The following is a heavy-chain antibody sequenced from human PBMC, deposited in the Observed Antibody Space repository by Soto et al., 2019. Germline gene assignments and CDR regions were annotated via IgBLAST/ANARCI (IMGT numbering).Heavy chain of an antibody. CDR1: GFSLSTSGVG. V-gene: IGHV2-5*02. J-gene: IGHJ5*02. D-gene: IGHD3-10*01. Sequence: SGPTLVNPTQTLTLTCTFSGFSLSTSGVGVGWIRQPPGKALEWLALIYWDDDKRYSPSLKSRLTITKDPSKNQVVLTMTNMDPVDTATYYCAHSGRRWFGEFLAEGWFDPWGQGTLVTVSS. CDR2: IYWDDDK. CDR3: AHSGRRWFGEFLAEGWFDP.